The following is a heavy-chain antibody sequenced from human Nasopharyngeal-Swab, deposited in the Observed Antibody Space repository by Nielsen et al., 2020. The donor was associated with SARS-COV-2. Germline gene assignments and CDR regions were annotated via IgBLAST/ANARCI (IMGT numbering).Heavy chain of an antibody. CDR2: IWYDGSNK. Sequence: GESLKISCAASGFTFSSYGMHWVRQAPGKGLEWVAVIWYDGSNKYYADSVKGRFTISRDNSKNTLYLQMNSLGAEDTAVYYCARDRGSSSWYTRAEYFQHWGQGTLVTVSS. CDR3: ARDRGSSSWYTRAEYFQH. D-gene: IGHD6-13*01. V-gene: IGHV3-33*01. CDR1: GFTFSSYG. J-gene: IGHJ1*01.